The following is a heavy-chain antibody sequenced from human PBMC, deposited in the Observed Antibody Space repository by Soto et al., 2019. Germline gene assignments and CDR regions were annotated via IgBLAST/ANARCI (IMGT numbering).Heavy chain of an antibody. Sequence: QLQLQESGSGLVKPSQTLSLTCAVSGGSISSGGYSWSWIRQPPGKGLECIGYIYHSGSTYYSPSLXXXVXISVDRSKNQFSLKLSSVTAADTAVYYCARGPPLGYWGQGTLVTVSS. V-gene: IGHV4-30-2*01. CDR3: ARGPPLGY. J-gene: IGHJ4*02. CDR1: GGSISSGGYS. CDR2: IYHSGST.